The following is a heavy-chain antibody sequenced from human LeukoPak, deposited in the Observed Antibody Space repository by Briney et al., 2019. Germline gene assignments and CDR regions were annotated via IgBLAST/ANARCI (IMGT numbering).Heavy chain of an antibody. D-gene: IGHD3-22*01. CDR2: FDPEDGET. Sequence: ASVKVSCKVSGYTLTKLSMHWVRQAPGTGLEWMGGFDPEDGETIYAQKFQGRVTMTEDTSTDTAYMELSSLRSEDTAVYYCATGVTMRGVPFDYWGQGTLVTVSS. J-gene: IGHJ4*02. CDR3: ATGVTMRGVPFDY. CDR1: GYTLTKLS. V-gene: IGHV1-24*01.